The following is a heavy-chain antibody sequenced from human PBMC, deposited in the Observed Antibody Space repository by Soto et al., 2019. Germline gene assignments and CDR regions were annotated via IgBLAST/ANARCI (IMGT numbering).Heavy chain of an antibody. CDR1: GYTFSSYA. J-gene: IGHJ4*02. Sequence: SVKVSCKTSGYTFSSYAISWVRQAPGQGLEWRGGIIPILGTPSYAQKFQGRVTITADKSTSTAYMELSSLRSEDTAVYYCARERSRYDRSGYYRPDYWGQGTLVTVSS. CDR3: ARERSRYDRSGYYRPDY. D-gene: IGHD3-22*01. CDR2: IIPILGTP. V-gene: IGHV1-69*10.